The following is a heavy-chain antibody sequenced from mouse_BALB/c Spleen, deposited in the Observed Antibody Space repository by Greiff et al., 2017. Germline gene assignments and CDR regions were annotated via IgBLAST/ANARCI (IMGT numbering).Heavy chain of an antibody. CDR1: GFTFSSFG. D-gene: IGHD3-2*01. V-gene: IGHV5-17*02. J-gene: IGHJ3*01. CDR2: ISSGSSTI. CDR3: ARSDSSGYVFAY. Sequence: EVMLVESGGGLVQPGGSRKLSCAASGFTFSSFGMHWVRQAPEKGLEWVAYISSGSSTIYYADTVKGRFTISRDNPKNTLFLQMTSLRSEDTAMYYCARSDSSGYVFAYWGQGTLVTVSA.